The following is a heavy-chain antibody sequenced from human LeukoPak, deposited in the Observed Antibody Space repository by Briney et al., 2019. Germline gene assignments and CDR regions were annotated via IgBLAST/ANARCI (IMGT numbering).Heavy chain of an antibody. J-gene: IGHJ6*02. Sequence: GRSLRLSCAGSGFTFSDHYMDWVRQAPGRGLEWVGRIRNKPNSYTTEYAASVKGRFTISRDDSKNSLYLQMDSLKTEDSAVYYCARDHSRRAGGGYYGMDVWGQGTTVTVYS. CDR1: GFTFSDHY. CDR3: ARDHSRRAGGGYYGMDV. V-gene: IGHV3-72*01. D-gene: IGHD1-26*01. CDR2: IRNKPNSYTT.